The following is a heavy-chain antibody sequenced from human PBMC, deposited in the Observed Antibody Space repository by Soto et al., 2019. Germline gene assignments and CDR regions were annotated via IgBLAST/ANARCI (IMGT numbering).Heavy chain of an antibody. CDR3: SRRSSGWYFDY. CDR2: ISGSGGST. D-gene: IGHD6-19*01. Sequence: GALRLSCAASGFTFSDYAMHWVRQAPGKGLEWVSVISGSGGSTYYADSVKGRFTISRDNSNNTLYLQMNSLRAEDTAVYYCSRRSSGWYFDYWGQGTLVTVSS. CDR1: GFTFSDYA. J-gene: IGHJ4*02. V-gene: IGHV3-23*01.